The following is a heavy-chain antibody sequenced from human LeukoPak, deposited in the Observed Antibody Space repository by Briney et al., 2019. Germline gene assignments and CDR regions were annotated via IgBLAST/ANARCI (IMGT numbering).Heavy chain of an antibody. J-gene: IGHJ6*03. CDR3: ARDSSGYYLHNGGYYIDV. V-gene: IGHV3-21*01. Sequence: GGSLRLSCAASGFTFSSYSMNWVRQAPGKGLEWVSSISRSSSCIDYADSVKGRFTISRDNAKNSLYLQMNSLRAEDTAVYYCARDSSGYYLHNGGYYIDVWGKGTTVTVSS. CDR2: ISRSSSCI. D-gene: IGHD3-22*01. CDR1: GFTFSSYS.